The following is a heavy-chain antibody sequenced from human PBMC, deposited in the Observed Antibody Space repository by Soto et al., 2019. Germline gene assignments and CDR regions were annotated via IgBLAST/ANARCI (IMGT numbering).Heavy chain of an antibody. Sequence: ASVNVSFKASGYTFTSYGISWVRQAPGQGLEWMGWISAYNGNTNYAQKLQGRVTMTTDTSTSTAYMELRSLRSDDTAVYYCARDQRGYGCFDYWGQGTLVTVSS. CDR1: GYTFTSYG. D-gene: IGHD5-18*01. J-gene: IGHJ4*02. CDR2: ISAYNGNT. CDR3: ARDQRGYGCFDY. V-gene: IGHV1-18*04.